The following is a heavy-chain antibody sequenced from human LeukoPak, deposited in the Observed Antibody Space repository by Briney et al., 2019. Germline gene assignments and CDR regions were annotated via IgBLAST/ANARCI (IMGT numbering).Heavy chain of an antibody. CDR1: GYTFTGYY. CDR2: INPNSGGT. J-gene: IGHJ6*03. V-gene: IGHV1-2*02. Sequence: ASVKVSCKASGYTFTGYYMHWVRQAPGQGLEWMGWINPNSGGTNYAQKFQGRVTMTRNTSISTAYMELSSLRSEDTAVYYCARAPTVTTKYYYYYYMDVWGKGTTVTISS. D-gene: IGHD4-17*01. CDR3: ARAPTVTTKYYYYYYMDV.